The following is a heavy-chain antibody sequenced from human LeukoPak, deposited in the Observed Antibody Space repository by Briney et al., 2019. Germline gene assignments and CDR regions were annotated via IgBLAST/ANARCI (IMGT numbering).Heavy chain of an antibody. CDR2: INPNSGGT. V-gene: IGHV1-2*02. CDR3: ARAKTYYDSSGGFDP. D-gene: IGHD3-22*01. CDR1: GYTFTGYY. Sequence: ASVKVSCKASGYTFTGYYMHWVRQAPGQGLEWMGWINPNSGGTNYAQKFQGRVTMTRDTSISTAYMELCRLRSDDTAVYYCARAKTYYDSSGGFDPWGQGTLVTVSS. J-gene: IGHJ5*02.